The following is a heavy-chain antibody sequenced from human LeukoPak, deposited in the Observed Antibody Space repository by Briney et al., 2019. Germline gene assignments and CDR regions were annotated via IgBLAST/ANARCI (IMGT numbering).Heavy chain of an antibody. CDR1: GGTFSSYV. CDR3: AMGVGAPEDLAVAADFDY. J-gene: IGHJ4*02. CDR2: IIPIFGTA. V-gene: IGHV1-69*06. Sequence: SVKVSCKASGGTFSSYVINWVRQAPGQGLEWMGGIIPIFGTANYAQKFQGRVTITADKSTSTAYMEFSSLRSEDTAVYYCAMGVGAPEDLAVAADFDYWGQGTLVTVSS. D-gene: IGHD6-19*01.